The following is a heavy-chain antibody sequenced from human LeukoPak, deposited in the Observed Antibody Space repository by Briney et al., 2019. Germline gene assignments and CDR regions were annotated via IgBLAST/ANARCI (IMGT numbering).Heavy chain of an antibody. CDR1: GFTFGDYA. D-gene: IGHD3-3*01. CDR2: IRSKAYGGTT. V-gene: IGHV3-49*03. J-gene: IGHJ4*02. CDR3: AKVFGVVISMKTKYFDY. Sequence: PGGSLRLSCTASGFTFGDYAMSWFRQAPGKGLEWVGFIRSKAYGGTTEYAASVKGRFTISRDDSKSIAYLQMNSLKTEDTAVYYCAKVFGVVISMKTKYFDYWGQGTLVTVSS.